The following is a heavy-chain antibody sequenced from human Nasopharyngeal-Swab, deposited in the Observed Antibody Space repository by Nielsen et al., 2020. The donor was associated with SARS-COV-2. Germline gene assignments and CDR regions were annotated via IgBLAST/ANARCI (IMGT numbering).Heavy chain of an antibody. J-gene: IGHJ6*02. CDR3: ARGSDYDFWSGYYYGMDV. CDR2: INHSGST. V-gene: IGHV4-34*01. D-gene: IGHD3-3*01. Sequence: WIRQLPGKGLEWIGEINHSGSTNYNPSLKSRVTISVDTSKNQFSLKLSSVTAADTAVYYCARGSDYDFWSGYYYGMDVWGQGTTVTVSS.